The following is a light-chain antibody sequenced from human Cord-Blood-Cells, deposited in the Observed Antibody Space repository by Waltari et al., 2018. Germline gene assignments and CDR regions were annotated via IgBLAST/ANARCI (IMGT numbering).Light chain of an antibody. CDR2: EVS. Sequence: QSALTQPASVSGSPGQSITISCTGTSSDVRGYNSVSWYQQHPGKAPKLMIYEVSNRPSGVSNRFSGSKSGNTASLTISGLQAEDEADYYCSSYTSSSTLVFGGGTKLTVL. CDR1: SSDVRGYNS. J-gene: IGLJ2*01. CDR3: SSYTSSSTLV. V-gene: IGLV2-14*01.